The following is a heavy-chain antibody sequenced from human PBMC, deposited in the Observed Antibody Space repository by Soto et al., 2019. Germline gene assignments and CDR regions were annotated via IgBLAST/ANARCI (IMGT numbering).Heavy chain of an antibody. CDR3: ARVWGGAFDI. CDR2: IYYSGST. CDR1: GGSISSYY. Sequence: SETLSLTCTVSGGSISSYYWSWIRQPPGKGLEWIGYIYYSGSTNYNPSLKSRVTISVDTSKNQFSLKLSSVTSADTAVYYCARVWGGAFDIWGQGTMVTVS. D-gene: IGHD3-10*01. J-gene: IGHJ3*02. V-gene: IGHV4-59*01.